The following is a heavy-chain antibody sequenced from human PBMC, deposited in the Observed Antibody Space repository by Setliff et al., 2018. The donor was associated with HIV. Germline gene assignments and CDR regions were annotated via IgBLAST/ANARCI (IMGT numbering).Heavy chain of an antibody. CDR3: AREHRLCSGERCVLPDY. J-gene: IGHJ4*02. Sequence: GESLKTSCQASGYTFTNHWIGWVRQMPGEGLEWMAIIYPGDSDVRYNPSFQGQVTVSVDKSINTAYLQWSSLKASDTATYYCAREHRLCSGERCVLPDYWGQGTLVTVSS. CDR2: IYPGDSDV. CDR1: GYTFTNHW. V-gene: IGHV5-51*01. D-gene: IGHD2-15*01.